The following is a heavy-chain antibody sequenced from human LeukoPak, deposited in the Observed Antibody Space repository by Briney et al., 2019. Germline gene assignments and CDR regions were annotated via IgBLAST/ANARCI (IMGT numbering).Heavy chain of an antibody. D-gene: IGHD2-15*01. V-gene: IGHV4-34*01. CDR3: ARPRPGYCSGGSCHALDI. J-gene: IGHJ3*02. CDR1: GGSFSGYY. CDR2: INHSGST. Sequence: PSETLSLTCAVYGGSFSGYYWSWIRQPPGKGLEWIGEINHSGSTNYNPSLKSRVTISVDTSKNQFSLKLSSVTAADTAVYYCARPRPGYCSGGSCHALDIWGQETMVTVSS.